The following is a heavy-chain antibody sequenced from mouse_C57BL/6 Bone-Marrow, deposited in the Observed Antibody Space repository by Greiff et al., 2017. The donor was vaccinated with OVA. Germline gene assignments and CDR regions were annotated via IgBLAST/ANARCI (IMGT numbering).Heavy chain of an antibody. D-gene: IGHD1-1*01. Sequence: EVKLVESGPGLVKPSQSLSLTCSVTGYSITSGYYWNWIRQFPGNKLEWMGYISYDGSNNYNPSLKNRISITRDTSKNQFFLKLNSVTTEDTATYYCARDRTTEFFDYWGQGTTLTVSS. CDR1: GYSITSGYY. V-gene: IGHV3-6*01. CDR2: ISYDGSN. J-gene: IGHJ2*01. CDR3: ARDRTTEFFDY.